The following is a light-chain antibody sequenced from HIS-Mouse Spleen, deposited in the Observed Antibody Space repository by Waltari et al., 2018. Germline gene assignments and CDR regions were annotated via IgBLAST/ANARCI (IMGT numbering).Light chain of an antibody. V-gene: IGLV2-11*01. CDR1: RIDVGGYNY. J-gene: IGLJ2*01. Sequence: QSALTQPRSVSGSPGQSVTISCPGSRIDVGGYNYVSWYQQHPGKAPQPLIYDVSKRPSGVPDRFSGSKSGNTASLTISGLQAEDEADYYCCSYAGSYPVVFGGGTKLTVL. CDR2: DVS. CDR3: CSYAGSYPVV.